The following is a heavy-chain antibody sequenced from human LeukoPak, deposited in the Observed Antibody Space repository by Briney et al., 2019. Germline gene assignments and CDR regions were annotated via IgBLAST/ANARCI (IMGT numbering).Heavy chain of an antibody. CDR3: AKSGRVGGGIAASGIDY. CDR2: SSGSGGVT. CDR1: GFTFTSYA. Sequence: PGGSLRLSCAASGFTFTSYAMSWVRQAPGKGVEWVSGSSGSGGVTYYADSAKGRFTISRDNSKNTLYLQMNSLRAEDTALYYCAKSGRVGGGIAASGIDYWGQGTLVTVSS. V-gene: IGHV3-23*01. D-gene: IGHD6-13*01. J-gene: IGHJ4*02.